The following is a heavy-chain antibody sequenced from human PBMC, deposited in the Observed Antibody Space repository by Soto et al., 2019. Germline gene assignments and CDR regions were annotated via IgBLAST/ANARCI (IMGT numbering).Heavy chain of an antibody. J-gene: IGHJ4*02. CDR1: NGSISPYY. D-gene: IGHD3-22*01. CDR2: IYYAGSF. V-gene: IGHV4-59*08. CDR3: ARLGGYYQALDS. Sequence: SETLSLTCTVSNGSISPYYWCWIRQSPGKGLECIGNIYYAGSFTYNPSLKSRVTISLNTSKNEVSLRLTSVTAADTAVYYCARLGGYYQALDSWGQGTLVTVSS.